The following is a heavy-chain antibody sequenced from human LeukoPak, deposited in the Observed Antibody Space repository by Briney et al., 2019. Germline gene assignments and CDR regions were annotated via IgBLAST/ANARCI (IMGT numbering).Heavy chain of an antibody. CDR3: ARDCSSTSWFRNYYYYSMDV. CDR1: GFTFSSYW. J-gene: IGHJ6*02. Sequence: GGSLRLSCAASGFTFSSYWMSWVRQAPGKGLEWVANIKQDGSEKYYVDSVKGRFTISRDNAKNSLYLQMNSLRAEDTAVYYCARDCSSTSWFRNYYYYSMDVWGQGTTVTDSS. CDR2: IKQDGSEK. D-gene: IGHD2-2*01. V-gene: IGHV3-7*01.